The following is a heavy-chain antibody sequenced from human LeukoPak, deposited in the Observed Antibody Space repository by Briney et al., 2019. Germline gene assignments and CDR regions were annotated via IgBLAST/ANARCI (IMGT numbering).Heavy chain of an antibody. CDR3: ARAPWVGGLGAFDI. Sequence: SETLSLTCTVSGGSISSYYWSWIRQPPGKGLEWIGYIYYSGSTNYNPSLKSRVTISVDTSKNQFSLKLSSVTAADTAVYYCARAPWVGGLGAFDIWGQGTMVTVSS. J-gene: IGHJ3*02. CDR2: IYYSGST. CDR1: GGSISSYY. D-gene: IGHD1-26*01. V-gene: IGHV4-59*01.